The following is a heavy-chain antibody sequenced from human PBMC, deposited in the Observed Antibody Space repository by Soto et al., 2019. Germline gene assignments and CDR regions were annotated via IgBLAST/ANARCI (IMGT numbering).Heavy chain of an antibody. CDR3: ARDLFEAARRGEYAFDI. J-gene: IGHJ3*02. CDR1: AFTFSSYW. CDR2: IKQDGSEK. Sequence: EVRLVESGGGLVQPGGSLRLSCAASAFTFSSYWMSWVRQAPGKGLEWVANIKQDGSEKYYVDSVKGRFTISRDNAKNSLYLQINSLRAEDTAVYYCARDLFEAARRGEYAFDIWGQGTMVNVSS. D-gene: IGHD3-16*01. V-gene: IGHV3-7*03.